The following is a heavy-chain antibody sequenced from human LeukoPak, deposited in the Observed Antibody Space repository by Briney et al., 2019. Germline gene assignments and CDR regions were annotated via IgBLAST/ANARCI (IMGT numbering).Heavy chain of an antibody. CDR2: ISGSGGST. CDR3: AKETNQAVAGALDY. J-gene: IGHJ4*02. CDR1: GFTFSSYA. V-gene: IGHV3-23*01. Sequence: GGSLRLSCAASGFTFSSYAMSWVRQAPGKGLEWVSAISGSGGSTYYADSVKGRFTISRDNSKNTLYLQMNSLRDEDTAVYYCAKETNQAVAGALDYWGQGTLVTVSS. D-gene: IGHD6-19*01.